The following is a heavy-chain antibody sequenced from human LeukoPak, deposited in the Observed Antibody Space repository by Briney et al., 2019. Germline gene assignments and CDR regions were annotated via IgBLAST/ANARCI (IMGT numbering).Heavy chain of an antibody. CDR2: INPNSGDT. Sequence: ASVKVSCKASGYTFTGYYMHWVRQAPGQGLEWMGRINPNSGDTNYAQKFQGRVTMTRDTSINTAYMELSRLRTDDTAVYYCEKNPYEFYLDHWPQETLDTVSS. D-gene: IGHD5-12*01. V-gene: IGHV1-2*06. CDR1: GYTFTGYY. CDR3: EKNPYEFYLDH. J-gene: IGHJ4*02.